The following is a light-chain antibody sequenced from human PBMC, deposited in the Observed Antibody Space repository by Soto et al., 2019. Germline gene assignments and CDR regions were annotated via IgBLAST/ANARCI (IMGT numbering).Light chain of an antibody. J-gene: IGKJ3*01. CDR2: AAS. Sequence: DIQMTQSPSSLSASVGDRVTITFRASQSISNYVSWYQQKPGRAPKLLIYAASTLHSGVPSRFSGSGSGTVFTLTITSLQPEDFATYYCQQGFSTLPITVGPGTKVDI. CDR1: QSISNY. V-gene: IGKV1-39*01. CDR3: QQGFSTLPIT.